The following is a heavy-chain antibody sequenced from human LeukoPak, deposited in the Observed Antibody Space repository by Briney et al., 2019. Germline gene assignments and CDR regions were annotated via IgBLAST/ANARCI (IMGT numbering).Heavy chain of an antibody. V-gene: IGHV4-34*01. Sequence: SETLSLTCAVYGGSFSGYYWSWIRQPPGKGLEWIGSIYYSGSTYYNPSLKSRVTISVDTSKNQFSLKLSSVTAADTAVYFCARPGSSWYGDFQHWGQGTLVTVSS. J-gene: IGHJ1*01. D-gene: IGHD6-13*01. CDR1: GGSFSGYY. CDR2: IYYSGST. CDR3: ARPGSSWYGDFQH.